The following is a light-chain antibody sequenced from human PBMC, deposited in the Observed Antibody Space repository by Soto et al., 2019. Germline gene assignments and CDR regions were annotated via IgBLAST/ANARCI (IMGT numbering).Light chain of an antibody. Sequence: QSVLTQPPSVSWAPGQRVTISCTGSSSNIGRGYDVHWYQQVPGSAPRLLLSGDNTRPSGVPDRFSGSRSGTSASLAITGLQAEDEADYYCQTFDSSLTISWVFGGGTELTVL. V-gene: IGLV1-40*01. J-gene: IGLJ3*02. CDR2: GDN. CDR3: QTFDSSLTISWV. CDR1: SSNIGRGYD.